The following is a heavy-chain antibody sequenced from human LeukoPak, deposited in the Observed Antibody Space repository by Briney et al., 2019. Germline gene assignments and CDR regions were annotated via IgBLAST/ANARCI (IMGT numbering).Heavy chain of an antibody. CDR1: GFIFNTYA. CDR3: ARAGYSSSRSAFDI. V-gene: IGHV3-21*01. Sequence: PGGSLRLSCAASGFIFNTYAFHWVRQAPGKGLEWVSSISSSSSYIYYADSVKGRFTISRDNAKNSLYLQMNSLRAEDTAVYYCARAGYSSSRSAFDIWGQGTMVTVSS. J-gene: IGHJ3*02. D-gene: IGHD6-13*01. CDR2: ISSSSSYI.